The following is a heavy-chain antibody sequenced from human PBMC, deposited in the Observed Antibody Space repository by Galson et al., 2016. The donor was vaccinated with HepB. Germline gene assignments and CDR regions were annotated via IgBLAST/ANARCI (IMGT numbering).Heavy chain of an antibody. CDR2: INSDESRT. D-gene: IGHD1-14*01. CDR3: ARGSNDWAGTDC. J-gene: IGHJ4*02. Sequence: SLRLSCAASGFTFSDYWMHWVRQVPGKGLVWVSSINSDESRTNYADSVKGRFTISRDNTKNTLYLHMNSLGAEDTAVYFCARGSNDWAGTDCWGQGTLATVSS. CDR1: GFTFSDYW. V-gene: IGHV3-74*01.